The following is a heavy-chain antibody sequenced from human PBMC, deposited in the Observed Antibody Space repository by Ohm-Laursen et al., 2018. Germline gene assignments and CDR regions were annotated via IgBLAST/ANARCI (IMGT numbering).Heavy chain of an antibody. D-gene: IGHD3-9*01. CDR1: GFTFSSYA. Sequence: SLRLSCSASGFTFSSYAMSWVRQAPGKGLEWVSAISGSGGSTYYADSVKGRFTISRDNSKNTLYLQMNSLRAEDTAVYYCAVSEVRYSFTYLADFWGQGTLVTVPS. V-gene: IGHV3-23*01. J-gene: IGHJ4*02. CDR2: ISGSGGST. CDR3: AVSEVRYSFTYLADF.